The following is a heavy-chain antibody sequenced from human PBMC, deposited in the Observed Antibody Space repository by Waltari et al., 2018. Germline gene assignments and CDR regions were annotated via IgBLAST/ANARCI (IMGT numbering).Heavy chain of an antibody. CDR2: ISYDGSNK. J-gene: IGHJ4*02. Sequence: QVQLVESGGGVVQPGRSLRLSCAASGFTFSSYAMHWVRPAPGKGLEWVAVISYDGSNKYYADSVKGRFTISRDNSKNTLYLQMNSLRAEDTAVYYCARPRRSGYYYFDYWGQGTLVTVSS. V-gene: IGHV3-30-3*01. CDR1: GFTFSSYA. CDR3: ARPRRSGYYYFDY. D-gene: IGHD3-22*01.